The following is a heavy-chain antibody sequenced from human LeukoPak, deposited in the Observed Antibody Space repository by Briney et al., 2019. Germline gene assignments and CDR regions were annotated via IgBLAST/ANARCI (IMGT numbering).Heavy chain of an antibody. J-gene: IGHJ5*02. V-gene: IGHV4-59*02. D-gene: IGHD3-16*01. CDR2: MYYSGDT. CDR3: ARQGLGYWFDP. CDR1: GDSAISDY. Sequence: SETLSLTCTVSGDSAISDYWGWIRQPPGKGLEWIGYMYYSGDTNYNPSLKSRVTISVDTSKNQFSLKLSSVTAADTAFYYCARQGLGYWFDPWGQGTLVTVSS.